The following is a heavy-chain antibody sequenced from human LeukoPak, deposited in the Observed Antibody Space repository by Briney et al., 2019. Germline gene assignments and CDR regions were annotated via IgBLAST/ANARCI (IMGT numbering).Heavy chain of an antibody. CDR1: GGSISSGDYY. CDR3: ARVGGYYDSSRKDYYYGMDV. D-gene: IGHD3-22*01. CDR2: IYYSGST. J-gene: IGHJ6*02. Sequence: PSQTLSLTCTVSGGSISSGDYYWSWIRQPPGKGLEWIGYIYYSGSTYYNPSLKSRVTISVDTSKNQFSLKVSSVTAADTAVYYCARVGGYYDSSRKDYYYGMDVWGQGTTVTVSS. V-gene: IGHV4-30-4*01.